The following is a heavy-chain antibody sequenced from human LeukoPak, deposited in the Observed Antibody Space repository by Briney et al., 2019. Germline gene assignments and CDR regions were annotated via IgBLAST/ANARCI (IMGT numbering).Heavy chain of an antibody. Sequence: QSGGSLRLSCAASGLTVSSNYMSWVRQAPGKGLEWVSVIYSGGSTYYADSVKGRFTISRDNSQKTMFLEMNSLRPGDTAVYSCARGMTASLRANAGFDIWGQGTTVAVSS. CDR2: IYSGGST. CDR3: ARGMTASLRANAGFDI. D-gene: IGHD2-21*02. J-gene: IGHJ3*02. V-gene: IGHV3-66*01. CDR1: GLTVSSNY.